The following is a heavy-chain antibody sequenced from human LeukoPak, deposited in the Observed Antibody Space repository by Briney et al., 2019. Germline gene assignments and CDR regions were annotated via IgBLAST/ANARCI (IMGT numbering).Heavy chain of an antibody. D-gene: IGHD2-2*01. V-gene: IGHV1-2*02. CDR3: ARRPVPAAIKGGWFDP. CDR2: INPNSGGT. J-gene: IGHJ5*02. Sequence: ASVKVSCKASGYTFTGYYTHWVRHALGQGLEWMGWINPNSGGTNYAQKFQGRVTMTTDTSISTAYIEQSRLRSDDTAVYYCARRPVPAAIKGGWFDPWGQGTLVTVSS. CDR1: GYTFTGYY.